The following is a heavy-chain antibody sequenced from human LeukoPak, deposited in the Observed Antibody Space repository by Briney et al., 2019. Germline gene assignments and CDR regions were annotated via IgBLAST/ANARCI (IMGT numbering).Heavy chain of an antibody. CDR1: GYTFTTYG. CDR2: ISGYNGNT. Sequence: ASVKVSCTASGYTFTTYGIGWVRQAPGQGLEWMGWISGYNGNTNYAQTFQGRVTMTTDTSTSTAYMELRRLRSDDTAVYYCARTSHESVLYWSDPWGQGTLVNVSS. D-gene: IGHD3-16*01. CDR3: ARTSHESVLYWSDP. J-gene: IGHJ5*02. V-gene: IGHV1-18*01.